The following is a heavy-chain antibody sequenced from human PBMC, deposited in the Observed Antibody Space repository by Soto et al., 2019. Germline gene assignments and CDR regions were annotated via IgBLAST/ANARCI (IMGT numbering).Heavy chain of an antibody. J-gene: IGHJ4*02. Sequence: GASVKVSCKASGGTFSSYAISWVRQAHGQGLEWMGGIIPIFGTANYAQKFQGRVTITADESTSTAYMELSSLRSEDTAVYYCARDSHLEYSYGPLFDYWGQGTLVTVSS. CDR3: ARDSHLEYSYGPLFDY. V-gene: IGHV1-69*13. CDR1: GGTFSSYA. D-gene: IGHD5-18*01. CDR2: IIPIFGTA.